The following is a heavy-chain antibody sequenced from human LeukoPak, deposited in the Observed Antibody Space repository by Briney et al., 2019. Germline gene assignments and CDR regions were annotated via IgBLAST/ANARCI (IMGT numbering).Heavy chain of an antibody. CDR3: ASYGDYPLRY. V-gene: IGHV3-9*01. J-gene: IGHJ4*02. Sequence: GRSLRLSCAASGFTFDDYAMHWVRQAPGKGLEWVSGISWNSGSIGYADSVKGRFTISRDNTKNSLYLQMNSLRAEDTAVYYCASYGDYPLRYWGQGTLVTVSS. D-gene: IGHD4-17*01. CDR1: GFTFDDYA. CDR2: ISWNSGSI.